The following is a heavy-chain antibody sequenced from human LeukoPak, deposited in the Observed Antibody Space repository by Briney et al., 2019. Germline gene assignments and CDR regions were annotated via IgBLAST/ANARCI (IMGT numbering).Heavy chain of an antibody. CDR2: INHSGST. J-gene: IGHJ4*02. V-gene: IGHV4-34*01. D-gene: IGHD3-22*01. Sequence: SETLSLTCAVYGGSFSGYYWSWIRQPPGKGLEWIGEINHSGSTNYNPSLKSRVAISVDTSKNQFSLKLSSVTAADTAVYYCARGPLAGDSSGYYSPNLDYWGQGILVTVSS. CDR1: GGSFSGYY. CDR3: ARGPLAGDSSGYYSPNLDY.